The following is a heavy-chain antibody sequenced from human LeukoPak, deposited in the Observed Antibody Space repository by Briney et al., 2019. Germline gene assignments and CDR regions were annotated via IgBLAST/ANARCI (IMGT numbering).Heavy chain of an antibody. V-gene: IGHV4-31*03. Sequence: SQTLSLTCTVSGGSISSGGYYWSWIRQHPGKGLEWIGYIYYSGSTYYNPSLKSRVTISVDTSKNQFSLKLSSVTAAGTAVYYCASWGTEGSDYWGQGTLVTVSS. CDR3: ASWGTEGSDY. J-gene: IGHJ4*02. CDR1: GGSISSGGYY. CDR2: IYYSGST. D-gene: IGHD7-27*01.